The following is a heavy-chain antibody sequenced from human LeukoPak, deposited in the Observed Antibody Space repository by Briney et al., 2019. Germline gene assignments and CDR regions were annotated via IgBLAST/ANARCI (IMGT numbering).Heavy chain of an antibody. D-gene: IGHD6-13*01. J-gene: IGHJ3*02. CDR3: ARQQLAGIAFDI. V-gene: IGHV4-39*07. CDR2: IYYSGST. Sequence: PSETLSLTCTVSGGSISSSSYYWGWIRQPPGKGLEWIGSIYYSGSTYYNPSLKSRVTISVDTSKNQFSLKLSSVTAADTAVYYCARQQLAGIAFDIWAKGQWSPSLQ. CDR1: GGSISSSSYY.